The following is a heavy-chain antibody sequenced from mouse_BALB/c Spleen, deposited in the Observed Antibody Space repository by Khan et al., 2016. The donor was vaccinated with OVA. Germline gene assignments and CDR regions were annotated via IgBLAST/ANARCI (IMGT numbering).Heavy chain of an antibody. V-gene: IGHV1-54*01. D-gene: IGHD2-1*01. J-gene: IGHJ3*01. CDR2: INPGSGNT. CDR3: ARGGYGTLAY. CDR1: GYVFSAYL. Sequence: VELVESGAELVRPGTSVKVSCKASGYVFSAYLIDWVIQRPGQGLEWIGVINPGSGNTNYNATFRGKATLTADKSYNTAYMQVRSLSSDDFSVYFCARGGYGTLAYWGQGTPVTVSA.